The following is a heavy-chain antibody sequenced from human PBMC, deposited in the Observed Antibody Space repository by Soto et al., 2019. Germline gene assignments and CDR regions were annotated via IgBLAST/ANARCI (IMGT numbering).Heavy chain of an antibody. V-gene: IGHV1-58*01. CDR3: AEGLDYGSGSYYNVAFDD. Sequence: SVTVSCQSSGFTFTSCAVQWVRQARAQRREWIGWIVVGSGNTNDAQKFQERVTITGDMSTSTAYLEMSRMRSEDTAVYYCAEGLDYGSGSYYNVAFDDWGQGTMVTVSS. CDR2: IVVGSGNT. J-gene: IGHJ4*02. D-gene: IGHD3-10*01. CDR1: GFTFTSCA.